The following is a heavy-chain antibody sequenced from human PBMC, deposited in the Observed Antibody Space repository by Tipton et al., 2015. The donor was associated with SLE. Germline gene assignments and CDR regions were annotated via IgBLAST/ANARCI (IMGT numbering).Heavy chain of an antibody. CDR1: GGSITTVGYY. D-gene: IGHD3-10*01. Sequence: TLSLTCIVSGGSITTVGYYWSWNRQPPGKGLEWIGSIHYSGSTYDSPSFKSRVTISVDTSKNQFSLKLSSVTAADTAVYYCARTEQGTGSYYRLVFEIWGQGTLVTVSS. J-gene: IGHJ4*02. CDR2: IHYSGST. V-gene: IGHV4-39*07. CDR3: ARTEQGTGSYYRLVFEI.